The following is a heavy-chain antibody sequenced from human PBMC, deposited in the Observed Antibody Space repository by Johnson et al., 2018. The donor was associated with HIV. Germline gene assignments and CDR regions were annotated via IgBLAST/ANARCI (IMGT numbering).Heavy chain of an antibody. CDR2: IKQDGSEK. J-gene: IGHJ3*02. V-gene: IGHV3-7*01. D-gene: IGHD6-19*01. CDR1: GFTFSSYW. CDR3: ARERGYSSVLWKLSEAAFDI. Sequence: EVQLVESGGGLVQPGGSLRLSCAASGFTFSSYWMSWVRQAPGKGLEWVANIKQDGSEKYYVDSVKGRFTISRDNTKNSLYLEMNSLRAEDTAVYYCARERGYSSVLWKLSEAAFDIWGQGTMVTVSS.